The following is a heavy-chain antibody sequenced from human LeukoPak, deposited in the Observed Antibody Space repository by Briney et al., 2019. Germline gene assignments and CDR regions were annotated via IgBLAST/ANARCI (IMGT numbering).Heavy chain of an antibody. V-gene: IGHV3-23*01. J-gene: IGHJ4*02. D-gene: IGHD3-3*01. CDR1: GFTFSSYA. CDR2: ISGSGGST. Sequence: GGSLRLACAASGFTFSSYAMIWVRQAPGKGLEWVSGISGSGGSTYYADSVKGRFTISRDNSKNTLYLQMNSLRAEDTAVYYCAVEGYFWSGPDYWGQGTLVTVSS. CDR3: AVEGYFWSGPDY.